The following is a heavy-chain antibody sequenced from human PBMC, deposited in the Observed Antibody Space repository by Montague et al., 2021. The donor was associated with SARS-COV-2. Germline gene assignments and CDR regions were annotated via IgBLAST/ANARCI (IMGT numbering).Heavy chain of an antibody. CDR3: ARAGVAAGTTAETYSYYGMDV. D-gene: IGHD6-13*01. J-gene: IGHJ6*02. CDR1: GGSFSGYY. V-gene: IGHV4-34*01. Sequence: SETLSLTCAVYGGSFSGYYWSWIRQPPGKGLEWIGEINHSGSTNYNPSLKSRVTISVDTSKNQFSLKLSSVTAADTAVYYCARAGVAAGTTAETYSYYGMDVWGQGTTVTVSS. CDR2: INHSGST.